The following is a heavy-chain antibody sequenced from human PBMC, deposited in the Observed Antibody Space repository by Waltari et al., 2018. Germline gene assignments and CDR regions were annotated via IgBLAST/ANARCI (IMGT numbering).Heavy chain of an antibody. CDR3: ARGRVPAARSPFDY. J-gene: IGHJ4*02. CDR2: INHSGST. D-gene: IGHD2-2*01. CDR1: GGSFSGYY. V-gene: IGHV4-34*01. Sequence: QVQLQQWGAGLLKPSETLSLTCAVYGGSFSGYYWSWIRQPPGKGLEWIGEINHSGSTNYNPSLKSRVTISGDTSKNQLSLKLSSVTAADTAVYYCARGRVPAARSPFDYWGQGTLVTVSS.